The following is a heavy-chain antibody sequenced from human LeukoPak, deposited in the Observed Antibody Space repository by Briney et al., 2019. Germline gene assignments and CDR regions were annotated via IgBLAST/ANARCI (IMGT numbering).Heavy chain of an antibody. CDR3: AKEKTVRGVIAAAGNFDY. CDR2: IIGNGDST. D-gene: IGHD6-13*01. CDR1: GFTFSNYV. Sequence: PGESLRLSCVASGFTFSNYVMAWVRQAPGKGLEYVSSIIGNGDSTYYADSVKGRFTISRDNSKNTLYLQMNSLRAEDTAVYYCAKEKTVRGVIAAAGNFDYWGQGTLVTVSS. V-gene: IGHV3-23*01. J-gene: IGHJ4*02.